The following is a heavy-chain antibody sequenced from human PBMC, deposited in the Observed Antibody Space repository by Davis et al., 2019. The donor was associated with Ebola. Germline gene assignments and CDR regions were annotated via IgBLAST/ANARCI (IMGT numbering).Heavy chain of an antibody. CDR1: GGSISSGDYY. J-gene: IGHJ4*02. CDR3: ARGLGDY. CDR2: IYHSGST. Sequence: SETLSLTCTVSGGSISSGDYYWSWIRQPPGKGLEWIGYIYHSGSTYYNPSLKSRVTISVDRSKNQFSLKLSSVTAADTAVYYCARGLGDYWGQGTLVTVSS. V-gene: IGHV4-30-2*01. D-gene: IGHD3-16*01.